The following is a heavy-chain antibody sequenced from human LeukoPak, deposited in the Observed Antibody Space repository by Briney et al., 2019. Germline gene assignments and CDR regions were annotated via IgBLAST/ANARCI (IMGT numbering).Heavy chain of an antibody. V-gene: IGHV4-30-2*01. CDR1: GGSISSGGYY. CDR3: ARDGVAVAGSGVDY. Sequence: SETLSLTCTVSGGSISSGGYYWSWIRQPPGKGLEWIGYIYHSGSTYYNPSLKSRVTISVDRSKTQFSLNLSSVTAADTAVYYCARDGVAVAGSGVDYWGQGTLVTVSS. J-gene: IGHJ4*02. D-gene: IGHD6-19*01. CDR2: IYHSGST.